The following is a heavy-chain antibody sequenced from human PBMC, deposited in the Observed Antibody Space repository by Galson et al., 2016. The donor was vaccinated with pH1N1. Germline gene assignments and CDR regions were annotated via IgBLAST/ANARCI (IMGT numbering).Heavy chain of an antibody. CDR2: VNPGGSII. Sequence: QSGAEVKKPGESLKISCKASGHRFTSYWIAWVRQVPGKGLEWVGIVNPGGSIIRYSPPFQGQVTIPSDKSINTAYLQWISLKASDTATYYCARQYDFGDYRGDAFDIWGQGTMVIVSS. D-gene: IGHD4-17*01. CDR1: GHRFTSYW. CDR3: ARQYDFGDYRGDAFDI. V-gene: IGHV5-51*03. J-gene: IGHJ3*02.